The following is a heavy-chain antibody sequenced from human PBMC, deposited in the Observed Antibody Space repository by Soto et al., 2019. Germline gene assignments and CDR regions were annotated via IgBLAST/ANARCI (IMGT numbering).Heavy chain of an antibody. V-gene: IGHV1-2*04. CDR3: ARGGESAVLRFLEWLSTPDY. Sequence: QVQPVQSGAEVKKPGASVKVSCKASGYTFTGYYMHWVRQAPGQRLEWMGWINPNSGGTNYAQKFQGWVTMTRDTSISTAYMELSRLRSDDTAVYYGARGGESAVLRFLEWLSTPDYWGQGTLVTVSS. D-gene: IGHD3-3*01. CDR1: GYTFTGYY. J-gene: IGHJ4*02. CDR2: INPNSGGT.